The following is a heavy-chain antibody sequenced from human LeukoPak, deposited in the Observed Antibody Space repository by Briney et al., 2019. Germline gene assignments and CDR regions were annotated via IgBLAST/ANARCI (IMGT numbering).Heavy chain of an antibody. CDR3: AREPVDTAMAYDY. D-gene: IGHD5-18*01. CDR2: INPNSGGT. Sequence: ASVKVSCKASGYTFTGYYMHWVRQAPGQGLEWMGWINPNSGGTNYAQKFQGRVTMTRDTSISTAYMELSRLRSDDTAVHYCAREPVDTAMAYDYWGQGTLVTVSS. J-gene: IGHJ4*02. CDR1: GYTFTGYY. V-gene: IGHV1-2*02.